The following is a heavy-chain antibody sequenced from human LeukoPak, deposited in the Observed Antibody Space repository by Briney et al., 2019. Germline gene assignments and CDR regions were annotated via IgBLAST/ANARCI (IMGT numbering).Heavy chain of an antibody. D-gene: IGHD7-27*01. CDR2: ISGSGGST. CDR1: GFTFSSYG. CDR3: AKQANWGIVFDY. J-gene: IGHJ4*02. V-gene: IGHV3-23*01. Sequence: GGSLRLSCAASGFTFSSYGMSWVRQAPGKGLEWVSAISGSGGSTYYADSVKGRFTVSRDNSKNTLYLQMNSLRAEDTAVYYCAKQANWGIVFDYWGQGTLVTVSS.